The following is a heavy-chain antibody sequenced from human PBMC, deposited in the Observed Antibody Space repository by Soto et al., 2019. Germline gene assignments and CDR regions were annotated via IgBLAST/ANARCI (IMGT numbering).Heavy chain of an antibody. Sequence: SVKVSCKASGFTFTSSAVQWVRQARGQRLEWIGWIVVGSGNTNYAQKFQERVTITRDMSTSTAYMELSSLRSEDTAVYYCAPQRVIAAAGIVPWGQGTLVTVSS. CDR3: APQRVIAAAGIVP. J-gene: IGHJ5*02. V-gene: IGHV1-58*01. CDR1: GFTFTSSA. CDR2: IVVGSGNT. D-gene: IGHD6-13*01.